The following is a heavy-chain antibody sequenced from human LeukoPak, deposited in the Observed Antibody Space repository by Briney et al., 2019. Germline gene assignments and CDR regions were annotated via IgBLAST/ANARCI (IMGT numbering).Heavy chain of an antibody. CDR1: GYTFTSYG. D-gene: IGHD2-21*01. CDR2: ISAYNGNT. V-gene: IGHV1-18*01. J-gene: IGHJ3*02. Sequence: ASVKVSCKASGYTFTSYGISWVRQAPGQGLEWMGWISAYNGNTNYAQKLQGRVTMTTDTSTSTAYMELRSLRSDDTAVYYCASSFSILPEQPDAFDIWGQGTMVTVSS. CDR3: ASSFSILPEQPDAFDI.